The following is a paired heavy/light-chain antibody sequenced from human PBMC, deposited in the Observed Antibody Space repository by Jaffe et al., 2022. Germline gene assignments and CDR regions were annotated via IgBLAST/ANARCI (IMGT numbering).Light chain of an antibody. CDR3: QQLNSYLWIT. CDR1: QGISSY. Sequence: DIQLTQSPSFLSASVGDRVTITCRASQGISSYLAWYQQKPGKAPKLLIYAASTLQSGVPSRFSGSGSGTEFTLTISSLQPEDFATYYCQQLNSYLWITFGQGTRLEIK. J-gene: IGKJ5*01. V-gene: IGKV1-9*01. CDR2: AAS.
Heavy chain of an antibody. Sequence: QVQLVQSGAEVKKPGASVKVSCKASGYTFTGYYMHWVRQAPGQGLEWMGWINPNSGGTNYAQKFQGRVTMTRDTSISTAYMELSRLRSDDTAVYYCARDRYYGSGSLVGYWGQGTLVTVSS. V-gene: IGHV1-2*02. J-gene: IGHJ4*02. D-gene: IGHD3-10*01. CDR1: GYTFTGYY. CDR3: ARDRYYGSGSLVGY. CDR2: INPNSGGT.